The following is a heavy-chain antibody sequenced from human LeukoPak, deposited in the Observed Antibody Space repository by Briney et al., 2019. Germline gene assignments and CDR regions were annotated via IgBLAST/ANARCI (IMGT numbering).Heavy chain of an antibody. D-gene: IGHD6-13*01. CDR2: IYYSGST. CDR3: ARDSSSWFSNWFDP. J-gene: IGHJ5*02. V-gene: IGHV4-59*01. CDR1: GGSIRSYY. Sequence: SETLSLICTVSGGSIRSYYWSWIRQPRGKGLEWIGYIYYSGSTNYNPSLKSRVTISVDTSKNQFSLKLSSVTAADTAVYYCARDSSSWFSNWFDPWGQGTLVTVSS.